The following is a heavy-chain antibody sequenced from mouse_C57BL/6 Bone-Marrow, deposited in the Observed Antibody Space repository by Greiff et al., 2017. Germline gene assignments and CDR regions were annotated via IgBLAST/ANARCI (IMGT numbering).Heavy chain of an antibody. V-gene: IGHV1-54*01. J-gene: IGHJ3*01. CDR2: INPGSGGT. CDR1: GYAFTNYL. CDR3: ARSGYDYDRAY. D-gene: IGHD2-4*01. Sequence: QVQLKQSGAELVRPGTSVKVSCKASGYAFTNYLIEWVKQRPGQGLEWIGVINPGSGGTNYNEKFKGKATLTADKSSSTAYMQLSSLTSEDSAVYFCARSGYDYDRAYWGQGTLVTVSA.